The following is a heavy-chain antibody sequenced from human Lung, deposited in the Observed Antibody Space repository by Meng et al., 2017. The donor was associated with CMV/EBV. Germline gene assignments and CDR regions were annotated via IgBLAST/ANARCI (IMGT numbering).Heavy chain of an antibody. V-gene: IGHV4-31*03. CDR1: ADSISSGAYY. J-gene: IGHJ4*02. CDR3: ARTALVTVKIDS. CDR2: IFYSGST. Sequence: TGSADSISSGAYYWGWIRQHPVKGLELIGYIFYSGSTYHNPSLDSRVTLSVDTSKNQFSLRLSSVTASDTAIYYCARTALVTVKIDSWGQGTLVTVSS. D-gene: IGHD2-21*02.